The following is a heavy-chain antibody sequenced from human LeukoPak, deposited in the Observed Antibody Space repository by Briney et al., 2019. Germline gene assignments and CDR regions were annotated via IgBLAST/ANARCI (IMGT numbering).Heavy chain of an antibody. V-gene: IGHV3-21*01. CDR3: ARTGSMTTLRGIWFDP. D-gene: IGHD3-16*01. CDR2: ISSSSSYI. J-gene: IGHJ5*02. Sequence: WGSLRLSCAASGFTFSSYSMNWVRQAPGKGLEWVSSISSSSSYIYYADSVKGRFTISRDNAKNSLYLQMNSLRAEDTAVYYCARTGSMTTLRGIWFDPWGQGTLVTVSS. CDR1: GFTFSSYS.